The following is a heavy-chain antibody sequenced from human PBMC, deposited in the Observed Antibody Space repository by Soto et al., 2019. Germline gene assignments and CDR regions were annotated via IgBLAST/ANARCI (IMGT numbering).Heavy chain of an antibody. CDR1: GFTFSNYW. J-gene: IGHJ4*02. Sequence: EVQLVESGGGLVQPGGSLRLSCATSGFTFSNYWMHWVRQVPGKGLMWVSRITPDGSYTSYADTVKGRFTISRDNAKNTLYLQMHGLRVEDTAIYYCARDLIIVDTPGDDFDYWGQGTLVAVSS. V-gene: IGHV3-74*01. CDR2: ITPDGSYT. CDR3: ARDLIIVDTPGDDFDY. D-gene: IGHD5-12*01.